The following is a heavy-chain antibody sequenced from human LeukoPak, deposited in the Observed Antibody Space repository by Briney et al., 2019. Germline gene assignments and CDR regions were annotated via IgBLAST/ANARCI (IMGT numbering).Heavy chain of an antibody. CDR3: ARARVIPASFDD. Sequence: SETLSLTCTVSGGSITFGSYYWTWIRQPAGKGLEWIGRIYTSGRTFYNPSLKSRVTISMDTSMNQFSLRLNSVTAADTAVYYCARARVIPASFDDWGQGTLVTVST. CDR1: GGSITFGSYY. J-gene: IGHJ4*02. CDR2: IYTSGRT. D-gene: IGHD3-16*02. V-gene: IGHV4-61*02.